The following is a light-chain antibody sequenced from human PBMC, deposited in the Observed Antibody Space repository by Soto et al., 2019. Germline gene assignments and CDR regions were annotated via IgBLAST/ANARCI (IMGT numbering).Light chain of an antibody. CDR1: QSIDTY. CDR2: AAT. Sequence: DIQMTQSPSSLSASVGERVTITCRASQSIDTYLNWYQLKPGKAPNLLIYAATRLHTGVPLRFSGSGSGTGFTLSINNLQPEDFATYYCQQVYSTPGTFGQGTKV. CDR3: QQVYSTPGT. V-gene: IGKV1-39*01. J-gene: IGKJ1*01.